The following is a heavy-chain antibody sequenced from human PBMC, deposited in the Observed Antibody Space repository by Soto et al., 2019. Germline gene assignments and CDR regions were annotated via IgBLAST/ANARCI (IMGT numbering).Heavy chain of an antibody. J-gene: IGHJ6*02. D-gene: IGHD3-3*01. CDR1: GYTFTSYG. CDR2: ISAYNGNT. Sequence: ASVKVSCKASGYTFTSYGISWVRQAPGQGLEWMGWISAYNGNTNYAQKLQGRVTMTTDTSTSTAYMELRSLRSDDTAVYYCARGNYDFWSGYPYGMDVWGQGTTVTVSS. CDR3: ARGNYDFWSGYPYGMDV. V-gene: IGHV1-18*01.